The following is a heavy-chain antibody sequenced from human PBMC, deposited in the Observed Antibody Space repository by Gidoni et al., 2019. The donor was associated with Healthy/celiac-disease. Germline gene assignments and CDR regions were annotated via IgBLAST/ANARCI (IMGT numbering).Heavy chain of an antibody. V-gene: IGHV4-39*01. CDR2: ICYSGST. D-gene: IGHD2-2*01. CDR1: GGSISSSSYY. J-gene: IGHJ5*02. Sequence: QLQLQESGPGLVKPSETLSLTCTVPGGSISSSSYYWGWIRQPPGKGLEWIGSICYSGSTYYNPSLKSRVTISVDTSKNQFSLKLSSVTAADTAVYYCARRDQLLRFDPWGQGTLVTVSS. CDR3: ARRDQLLRFDP.